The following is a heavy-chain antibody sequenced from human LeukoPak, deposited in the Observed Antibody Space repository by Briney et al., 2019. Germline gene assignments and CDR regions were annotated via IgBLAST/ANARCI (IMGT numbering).Heavy chain of an antibody. V-gene: IGHV4-61*05. D-gene: IGHD2-15*01. CDR1: GGSISTSNYY. Sequence: NPSETLSLTCSVSGGSISTSNYYWGWIRQPPGKGLEWIGYIYYSGSTNYNPSLKSRVTISVDTSKNQFSLKLSSVTAADTAVYYCARDQGLYCSGGSCSLRNWFDPWGQGTLVTVSS. J-gene: IGHJ5*02. CDR2: IYYSGST. CDR3: ARDQGLYCSGGSCSLRNWFDP.